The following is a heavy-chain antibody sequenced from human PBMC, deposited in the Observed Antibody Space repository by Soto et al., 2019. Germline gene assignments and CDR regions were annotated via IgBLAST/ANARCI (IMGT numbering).Heavy chain of an antibody. CDR2: ISAYNGNT. Sequence: ASVKVSCKASGYTFTSYGISWVRQAPGQGLEWMGWISAYNGNTNYAQKLQGRVTMTTDTSTSTAYMELRSLRSDDTAVYSCASSRLGCSGGSCYSGSFDFWGQGTLVTVSS. CDR1: GYTFTSYG. CDR3: ASSRLGCSGGSCYSGSFDF. V-gene: IGHV1-18*01. D-gene: IGHD2-15*01. J-gene: IGHJ4*02.